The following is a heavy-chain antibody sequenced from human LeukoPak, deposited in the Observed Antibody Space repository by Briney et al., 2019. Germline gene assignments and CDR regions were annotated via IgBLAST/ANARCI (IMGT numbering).Heavy chain of an antibody. Sequence: PGRSLRLSCAASEFPFSAYAMHWVRQAPGKGLEWVAVMPYDGNDKGYADSVKGRFTISRDNSKNTLYLQMNSLRAEDTAVYYCARAIAVAGPGNYWGQGSQVTVSS. V-gene: IGHV3-30*04. D-gene: IGHD6-19*01. CDR3: ARAIAVAGPGNY. CDR1: EFPFSAYA. CDR2: MPYDGNDK. J-gene: IGHJ4*02.